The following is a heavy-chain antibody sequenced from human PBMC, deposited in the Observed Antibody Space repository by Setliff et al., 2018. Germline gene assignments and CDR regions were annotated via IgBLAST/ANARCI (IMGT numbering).Heavy chain of an antibody. CDR1: GYSISTASY. CDR2: IIPGGST. V-gene: IGHV4-38-2*01. Sequence: ETLSLTCAVSGYSISTASYWGWFRQPPGKGLEWIGEIIPGGSTNYNPSLKSRVTISVDTSKNQFSLKVNSVTVADTAVYYCARSFSRREKFLLDYWGQGALVTVSS. CDR3: ARSFSRREKFLLDY. J-gene: IGHJ4*02.